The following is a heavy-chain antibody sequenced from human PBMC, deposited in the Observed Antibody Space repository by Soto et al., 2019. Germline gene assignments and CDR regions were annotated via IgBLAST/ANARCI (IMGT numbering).Heavy chain of an antibody. D-gene: IGHD5-18*01. CDR3: ARGANGYYYFDY. CDR2: ITRDGSST. Sequence: EVQLVESGGGLVQPGGSLRLSCAASGFSLSDYWMHWVRQAPGEGLVWLSRITRDGSSTNYADSVKGRFTISRDNAKNTLYLQVNILRGEDTAVYYCARGANGYYYFDYWGQGTLVTVSS. V-gene: IGHV3-74*01. J-gene: IGHJ4*02. CDR1: GFSLSDYW.